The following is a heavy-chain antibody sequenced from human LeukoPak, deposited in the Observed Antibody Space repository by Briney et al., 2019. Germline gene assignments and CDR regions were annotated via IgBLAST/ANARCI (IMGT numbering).Heavy chain of an antibody. J-gene: IGHJ4*02. CDR3: ARTLNYCSSTSCTWDPVGY. CDR1: GGTFSSYA. CDR2: IIPIFGTA. D-gene: IGHD2-2*01. Sequence: ASVKVSCKASGGTFSSYAISWVRQAPGQGLEWMGGIIPIFGTANYAQNCQGRVTITADESTSTAYMELSSLRSEDTAVYYCARTLNYCSSTSCTWDPVGYWGQGTLVTVSS. V-gene: IGHV1-69*13.